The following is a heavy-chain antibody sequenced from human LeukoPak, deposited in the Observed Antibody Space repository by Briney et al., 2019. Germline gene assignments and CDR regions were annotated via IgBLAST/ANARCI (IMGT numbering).Heavy chain of an antibody. V-gene: IGHV1-2*04. J-gene: IGHJ4*02. D-gene: IGHD6-13*01. CDR2: INPNSGGT. Sequence: ASVKVSCKASGYTFTGYYMHWVRQAPGQGLEWMGWINPNSGGTNYAQKFQGWVTMTRDTSISTAYMELSRLRSDDTAVYYCARARSYSSSWPYLDYWGQGTLVTVSS. CDR3: ARARSYSSSWPYLDY. CDR1: GYTFTGYY.